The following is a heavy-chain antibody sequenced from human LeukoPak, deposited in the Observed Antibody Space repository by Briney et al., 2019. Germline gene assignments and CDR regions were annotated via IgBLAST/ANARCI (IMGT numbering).Heavy chain of an antibody. V-gene: IGHV4-34*01. D-gene: IGHD1-26*01. CDR1: GGSFSGYY. J-gene: IGHJ4*02. Sequence: SETLSLTCAVYGGSFSGYYWSWIRQPPRKGLEWIGEINHSGSTTYNPSLKSQVSISIDTSKNQFSLKLRSVTAADTAVYYCAKGATWELLGTYFDYWGQGTLVTVSS. CDR2: INHSGST. CDR3: AKGATWELLGTYFDY.